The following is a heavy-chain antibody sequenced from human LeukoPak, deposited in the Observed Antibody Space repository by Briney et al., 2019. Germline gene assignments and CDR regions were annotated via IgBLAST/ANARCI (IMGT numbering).Heavy chain of an antibody. CDR1: GYTFTGYY. V-gene: IGHV1-2*02. J-gene: IGHJ4*02. CDR3: ARDPYYYDSNGYYYEDY. CDR2: INPNSGGT. Sequence: GASVKVSCKASGYTFTGYYMHWVRQAPGQGLEWMGWINPNSGGTNYAQKFQGRVTMTRDTSISTAYMELSRLRSDDTAVYYCARDPYYYDSNGYYYEDYWGQGTLVTVSS. D-gene: IGHD3-22*01.